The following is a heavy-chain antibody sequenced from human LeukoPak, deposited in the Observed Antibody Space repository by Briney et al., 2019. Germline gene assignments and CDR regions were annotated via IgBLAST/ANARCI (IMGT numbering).Heavy chain of an antibody. Sequence: SETLSLTCAVYGGSFSGYYWSWIRQPPGKGLEWIGEINHSGSTNYNPSLKSRVTISVDTSKNQFSLKLSSVTAADTAVYYCARAFVGYHFDYWGQGTLVTVSS. CDR2: INHSGST. CDR3: ARAFVGYHFDY. V-gene: IGHV4-34*01. J-gene: IGHJ4*02. CDR1: GGSFSGYY. D-gene: IGHD5-18*01.